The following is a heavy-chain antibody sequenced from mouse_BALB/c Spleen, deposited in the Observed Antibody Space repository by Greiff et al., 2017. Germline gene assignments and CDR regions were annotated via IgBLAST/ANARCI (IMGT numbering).Heavy chain of an antibody. J-gene: IGHJ4*01. CDR3: ARHGVYDGYYDYYAMDY. CDR1: GYTFTEYI. CDR2: FYPGSGSI. D-gene: IGHD2-3*01. Sequence: QVQLQQSGAGLVKPGASVKLSCKASGYTFTEYIIHWVKQRSGQGLEWIGWFYPGSGSIKYNEKFKDKATLTADKSSSTVYMELSRLTSEDSAVYFCARHGVYDGYYDYYAMDYWGQGTSVTVSS. V-gene: IGHV1-62-2*01.